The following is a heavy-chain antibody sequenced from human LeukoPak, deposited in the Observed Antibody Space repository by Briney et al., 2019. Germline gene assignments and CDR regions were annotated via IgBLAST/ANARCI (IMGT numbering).Heavy chain of an antibody. CDR1: GYSLTNYW. Sequence: GESLKISCKGSGYSLTNYWISWVRQMPGKGLEWMGRIDPSDSYTNYSPSFQGHVTISADKSISTAYLQWSSLRASDTAMYYCAKRIEAAHEGFDYWGQGTLVTVSS. CDR3: AKRIEAAHEGFDY. J-gene: IGHJ4*02. V-gene: IGHV5-10-1*01. D-gene: IGHD6-13*01. CDR2: IDPSDSYT.